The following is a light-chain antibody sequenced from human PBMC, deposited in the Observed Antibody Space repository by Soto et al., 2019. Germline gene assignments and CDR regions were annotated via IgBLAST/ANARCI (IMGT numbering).Light chain of an antibody. CDR2: LGS. CDR1: QSLLRSNGDNF. CDR3: MQGLQTPYT. J-gene: IGKJ2*01. Sequence: DIVMTQSPLSLPVTPGEPASISCRSNQSLLRSNGDNFLDWYLQRPGQTPQVLIYLGSNRASGVADRFSGSGSGTDFTLKISRLEAEDVGLYYCMQGLQTPYTFGQGTKLEIK. V-gene: IGKV2-28*01.